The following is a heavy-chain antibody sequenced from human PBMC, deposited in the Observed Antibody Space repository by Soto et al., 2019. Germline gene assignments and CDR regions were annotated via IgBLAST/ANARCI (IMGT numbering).Heavy chain of an antibody. D-gene: IGHD2-2*01. Sequence: QVQLVQSGAEVKKPGSSVKVSCKASGGTFSSYTISWVRQAPGQGLEWMGRIIPILGIANYAQKFQGRVKITADKSPSTAYMGLSSLRSEDKAVYYFARGLGYCSSTSCPDAAFDIWGQGTMVTVSS. J-gene: IGHJ3*02. V-gene: IGHV1-69*02. CDR2: IIPILGIA. CDR1: GGTFSSYT. CDR3: ARGLGYCSSTSCPDAAFDI.